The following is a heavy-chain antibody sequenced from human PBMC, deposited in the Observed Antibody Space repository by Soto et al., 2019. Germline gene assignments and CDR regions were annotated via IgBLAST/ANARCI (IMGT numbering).Heavy chain of an antibody. V-gene: IGHV3-74*01. CDR1: GFTFSDYW. CDR3: TRGQSGYSFFDF. Sequence: EVQLVESGGGLVQPGGSLRLSCTASGFTFSDYWMHWVRQAPGKGLVWVSRINNDGSSTVHGDPVKGRFTISRDNAKNTVYLERHSLRAEDTAVYYCTRGQSGYSFFDFWGQGTLVTVSS. D-gene: IGHD5-18*01. J-gene: IGHJ4*02. CDR2: INNDGSST.